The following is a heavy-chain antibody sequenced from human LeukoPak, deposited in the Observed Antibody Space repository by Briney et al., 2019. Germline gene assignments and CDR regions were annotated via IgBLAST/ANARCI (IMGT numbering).Heavy chain of an antibody. Sequence: ASVKVSCKASGYTFTSYDINWVRQATGQGLEWMGWMNPNSGNTGYVQKFQGRVTMTRNTSISTAYMELSSLRSEDTAVYYCARAAVGGDPATDYYYYMDVWGKGTTVTVSS. CDR1: GYTFTSYD. J-gene: IGHJ6*03. V-gene: IGHV1-8*01. D-gene: IGHD2-21*02. CDR2: MNPNSGNT. CDR3: ARAAVGGDPATDYYYYMDV.